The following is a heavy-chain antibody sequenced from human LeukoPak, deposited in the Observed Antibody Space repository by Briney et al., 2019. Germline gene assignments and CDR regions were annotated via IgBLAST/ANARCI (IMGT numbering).Heavy chain of an antibody. CDR3: AKVPPGYYDSSGYLDLYAFDI. Sequence: GASLRLSCAASGFTFSSYAMSWVRQAPGKGLEWVSAISGSGGSTYYADSVKGRFTISRDNSKNTLYLQMNSLRAEDTAVYYCAKVPPGYYDSSGYLDLYAFDIWGQGTMVTVSS. CDR1: GFTFSSYA. J-gene: IGHJ3*02. CDR2: ISGSGGST. D-gene: IGHD3-22*01. V-gene: IGHV3-23*01.